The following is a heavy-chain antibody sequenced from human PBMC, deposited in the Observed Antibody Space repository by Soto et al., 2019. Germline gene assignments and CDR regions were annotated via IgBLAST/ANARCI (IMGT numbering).Heavy chain of an antibody. D-gene: IGHD3-10*01. J-gene: IGHJ4*02. CDR1: GFTFSNAW. CDR2: IKSKTDGGTT. V-gene: IGHV3-15*07. Sequence: GGSLRLSCAASGFTFSNAWMNWVRQAPGKGLEWVGRIKSKTDGGTTDYAAPVKGRFTISRDDSKNTLYLQMNSLKTEDTAVYYCTTDTYYYGSDPFDYWGQGTLVTVSS. CDR3: TTDTYYYGSDPFDY.